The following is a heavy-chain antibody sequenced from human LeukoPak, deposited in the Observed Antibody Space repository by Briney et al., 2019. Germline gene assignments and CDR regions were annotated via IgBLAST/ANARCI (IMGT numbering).Heavy chain of an antibody. V-gene: IGHV4-59*01. CDR1: GGSISSYY. J-gene: IGHJ4*02. D-gene: IGHD6-13*01. CDR2: IYYSGDT. Sequence: SETLSLTCTVSGGSISSYYWSWIRQPPGKGLEWIGYIYYSGDTNYNPSLKSRVTISVDTSKNQFSLKLNSATAADTAVYYCASGTYYYYVFWGQGALVTVSS. CDR3: ASGTYYYYVF.